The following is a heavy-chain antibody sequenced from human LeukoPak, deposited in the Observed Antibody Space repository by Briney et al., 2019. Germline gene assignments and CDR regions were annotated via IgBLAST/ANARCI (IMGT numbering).Heavy chain of an antibody. CDR2: ISSSGSTI. V-gene: IGHV3-11*01. J-gene: IGHJ4*02. CDR1: GFTFSDYY. CDR3: ARDYYYDSSGYYPN. Sequence: PGGSLRLSCAASGFTFSDYYMSWIRQAPGKGLEWGSYISSSGSTIYYADSVKGRFTISRANAKNSLYLQMNSLRAEETAVYYCARDYYYDSSGYYPNWGQGTLVTVSS. D-gene: IGHD3-22*01.